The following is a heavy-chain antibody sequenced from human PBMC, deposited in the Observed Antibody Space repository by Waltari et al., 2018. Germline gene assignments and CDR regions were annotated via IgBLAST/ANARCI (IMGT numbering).Heavy chain of an antibody. CDR1: GGSIRRYY. V-gene: IGHV4-59*01. Sequence: QVQLQESGPGLVKPSETLSLTCTVSGGSIRRYYWRWIRQPPGKGLEWIGYIYYSGSTNYNPSLKSRVTISVDTSKNQFSLKLSSVTAADTAVYYCARAMEYSSSSHAFDIWGQGTMVTVSS. D-gene: IGHD6-6*01. CDR2: IYYSGST. CDR3: ARAMEYSSSSHAFDI. J-gene: IGHJ3*02.